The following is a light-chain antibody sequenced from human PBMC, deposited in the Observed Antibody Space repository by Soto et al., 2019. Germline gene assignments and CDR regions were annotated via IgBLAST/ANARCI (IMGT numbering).Light chain of an antibody. CDR2: GAS. Sequence: IVLTQSPGTLSLSPGERATLSCRASQSVDSDFLARYQQKPGQAPRLLMSGASTRAAAIPDRFSGSGSGTDFTLTVSRLEPEDSAVYYCQQYGGSPTTFGQGTRLEIK. CDR1: QSVDSDF. CDR3: QQYGGSPTT. J-gene: IGKJ5*01. V-gene: IGKV3-20*01.